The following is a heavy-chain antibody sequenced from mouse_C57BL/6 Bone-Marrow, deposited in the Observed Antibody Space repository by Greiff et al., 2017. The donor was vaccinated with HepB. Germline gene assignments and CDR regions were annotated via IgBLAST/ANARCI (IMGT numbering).Heavy chain of an antibody. D-gene: IGHD1-1*01. CDR1: GFTFSDYG. CDR2: ISNLAYSI. V-gene: IGHV5-15*01. CDR3: ARSYYYGSSHWYFDV. Sequence: EVQRVESGGGLVQPGGSLKLSCAASGFTFSDYGMAWVRQAPRKGPGWVAFISNLAYSIYYADTVTGRFTISRENAKNTLYLEMSSLRSEDTAMYYCARSYYYGSSHWYFDVWGTGTTVTVSS. J-gene: IGHJ1*03.